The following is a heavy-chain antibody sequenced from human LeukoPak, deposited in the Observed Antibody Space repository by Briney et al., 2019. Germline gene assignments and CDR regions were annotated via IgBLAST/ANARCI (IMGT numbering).Heavy chain of an antibody. CDR3: ARWYYDSSGYYWGGPFDY. CDR2: VWYDGSNK. D-gene: IGHD3-22*01. Sequence: PGKSLRLSCAASGFTFSTYGMHWVRQAPGKGLEWVALVWYDGSNKYYADSVKGRFTIYRDNSKNTLYVQMNSLRAEDTAVYYCARWYYDSSGYYWGGPFDYWGQGTLVTVSS. CDR1: GFTFSTYG. V-gene: IGHV3-33*01. J-gene: IGHJ4*02.